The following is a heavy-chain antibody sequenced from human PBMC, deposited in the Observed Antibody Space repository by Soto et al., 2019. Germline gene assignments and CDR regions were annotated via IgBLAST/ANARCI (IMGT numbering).Heavy chain of an antibody. CDR1: GGSISSYY. V-gene: IGHV4-59*01. CDR2: IYYSGST. D-gene: IGHD1-26*01. Sequence: QVQLQESGPGLVKPSETLSLTCTVSGGSISSYYWSWIRQPPGKGLERIGYIYYSGSTNYNPSLKSRVTISVDTSKNQFSLKMNSVTAADTAVYYCARGAGKNYFDYWGQGTLVTVSS. CDR3: ARGAGKNYFDY. J-gene: IGHJ4*02.